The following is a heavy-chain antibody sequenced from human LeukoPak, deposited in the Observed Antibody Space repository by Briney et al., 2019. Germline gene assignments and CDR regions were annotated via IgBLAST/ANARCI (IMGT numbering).Heavy chain of an antibody. CDR2: IYSGGST. CDR1: GFTVSSDS. D-gene: IGHD4/OR15-4a*01. V-gene: IGHV3-53*01. Sequence: GGSMRLSCTVSGFTVSSDSMSWVRQAPGKGLEWVSFIYSGGSTHYSDSVKGRFTISRDNSKNTLYLQMNSLRAEDTAVYYCARRAGAYSHPYDYWGQGTLVTVSS. J-gene: IGHJ4*02. CDR3: ARRAGAYSHPYDY.